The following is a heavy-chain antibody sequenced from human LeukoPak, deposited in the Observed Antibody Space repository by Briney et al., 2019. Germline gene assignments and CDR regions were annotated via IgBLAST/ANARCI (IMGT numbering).Heavy chain of an antibody. V-gene: IGHV3-74*01. CDR1: GFTFSSYW. CDR2: INSDGSST. CDR3: AKDRGRQYYDPFDI. J-gene: IGHJ3*02. D-gene: IGHD1-14*01. Sequence: GGSLRLSCAASGFTFSSYWMHWVRQAPGKGLVWVSRINSDGSSTSYADSVKGRFTISRDNAKNTLYLQMNSLRAEDTAVYYCAKDRGRQYYDPFDIWGQGTMVTVSS.